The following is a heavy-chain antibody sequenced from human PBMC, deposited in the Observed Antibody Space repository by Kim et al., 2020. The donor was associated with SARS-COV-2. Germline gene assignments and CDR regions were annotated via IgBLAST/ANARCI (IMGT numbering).Heavy chain of an antibody. V-gene: IGHV4-30-4*01. CDR3: AREGRILEWLLSIGDYYYYMDV. CDR2: IYYSGST. D-gene: IGHD3-3*01. Sequence: SETLSLTCTVSGGSISSGDYYWSWIRQPPGKGLEWIGYIYYSGSTYYNPSLKSRVTISVDTSKNQFSLKLSSVTAADTAVYYCAREGRILEWLLSIGDYYYYMDVWGKGTTVTVSS. J-gene: IGHJ6*03. CDR1: GGSISSGDYY.